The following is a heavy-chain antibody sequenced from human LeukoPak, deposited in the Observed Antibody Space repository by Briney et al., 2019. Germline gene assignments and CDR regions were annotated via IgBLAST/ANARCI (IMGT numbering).Heavy chain of an antibody. D-gene: IGHD3-10*01. J-gene: IGHJ4*02. CDR3: ARATHGSGSYNFDY. CDR1: RFSFSSYD. CDR2: IGTAGDT. Sequence: GGSLRLSCRASRFSFSSYDMHWVRQATGKGLEWVSVIGTAGDTYYPGSVKGRFTISRENAKNSLYLQMNSLRAGDTAVYYCARATHGSGSYNFDYWGQGTLVTVSS. V-gene: IGHV3-13*01.